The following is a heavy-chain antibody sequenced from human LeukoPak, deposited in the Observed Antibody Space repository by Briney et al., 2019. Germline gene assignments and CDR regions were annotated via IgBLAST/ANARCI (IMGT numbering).Heavy chain of an antibody. D-gene: IGHD1-26*01. CDR3: ARMERSSYYYYYYMDV. Sequence: GGSLRLSCAASGFTFDDYGMSWVRQAPGKGLEWVSGINWNGGSTGYADSVKGRFTISRDNAKNSLYLQMNSLRAEDTALYHCARMERSSYYYYYYMDVWGKGTTVTISS. V-gene: IGHV3-20*01. CDR2: INWNGGST. CDR1: GFTFDDYG. J-gene: IGHJ6*03.